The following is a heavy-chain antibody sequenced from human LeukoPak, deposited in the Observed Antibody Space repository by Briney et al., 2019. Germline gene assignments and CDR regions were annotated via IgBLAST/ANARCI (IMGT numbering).Heavy chain of an antibody. CDR1: GGSFSGYY. V-gene: IGHV4-34*01. CDR2: INHSGST. CDR3: ARLGYSSSLGY. J-gene: IGHJ4*02. D-gene: IGHD6-13*01. Sequence: ETLSLTCAVYGGSFSGYYWSWIRQPPGKGLEWIGEINHSGSTNYNPSLKSRVTISVDTSKNQFSLKLSSVTAADTAVYYCARLGYSSSLGYWGQGTLVTVSS.